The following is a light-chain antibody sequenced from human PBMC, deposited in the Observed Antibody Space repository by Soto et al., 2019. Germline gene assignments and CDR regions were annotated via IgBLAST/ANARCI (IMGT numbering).Light chain of an antibody. CDR3: HQRQSWPRT. V-gene: IGKV3-11*01. J-gene: IGKJ1*01. Sequence: ELVLTQSPATLSSFPSDSVTLSFRASQYINTRFAWYQPRPGQAPRPLIYQTSLRAAGIPARFSASGSGTDFTLTISDVQPEGFALYYCHQRQSWPRTFGQGTKVDI. CDR2: QTS. CDR1: QYINTR.